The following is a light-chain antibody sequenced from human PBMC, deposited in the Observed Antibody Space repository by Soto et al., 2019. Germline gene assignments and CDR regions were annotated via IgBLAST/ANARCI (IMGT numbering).Light chain of an antibody. V-gene: IGLV1-40*01. Sequence: QSVLTQPPSVSGAPGQRVTISCTGSSSNIGAGYDVHWYQQLPGTAPKLLIYGNSNRPSGVPDRFSGSKSGTSASLAITGFQAEDEADYYCQSYDSSHWVFGGGTKVTVL. CDR2: GNS. J-gene: IGLJ3*02. CDR1: SSNIGAGYD. CDR3: QSYDSSHWV.